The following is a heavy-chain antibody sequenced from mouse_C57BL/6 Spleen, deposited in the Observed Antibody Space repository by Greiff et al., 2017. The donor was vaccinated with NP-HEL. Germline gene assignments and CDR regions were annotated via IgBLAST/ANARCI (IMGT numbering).Heavy chain of an antibody. V-gene: IGHV5-17*01. Sequence: EVQGVESGGGLVKPGGSLKLSCAASGFTFSDYGMHWVRQAPEKGLEWVAYISSGSSTIYYADTVKGRFTISRDNAKNTLFLQMTSLRSEDTAMYYCARSGIAWFAYWGQGTLVTVSA. J-gene: IGHJ3*01. D-gene: IGHD3-1*01. CDR2: ISSGSSTI. CDR3: ARSGIAWFAY. CDR1: GFTFSDYG.